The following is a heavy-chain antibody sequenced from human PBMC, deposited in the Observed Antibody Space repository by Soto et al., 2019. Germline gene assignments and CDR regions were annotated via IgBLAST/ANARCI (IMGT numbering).Heavy chain of an antibody. V-gene: IGHV4-59*01. CDR1: GASINYFY. Sequence: SETLSRTCTVSGASINYFYWSGIRQTPGKGLEWVGFMYYSETTKYNPSLKGRVNMSLDTSKNQVSLHLKSVTAADTAVYYCARANSSTWYKLEYKWFDPWGQGTQVTVSS. CDR2: MYYSETT. D-gene: IGHD6-13*01. J-gene: IGHJ5*02. CDR3: ARANSSTWYKLEYKWFDP.